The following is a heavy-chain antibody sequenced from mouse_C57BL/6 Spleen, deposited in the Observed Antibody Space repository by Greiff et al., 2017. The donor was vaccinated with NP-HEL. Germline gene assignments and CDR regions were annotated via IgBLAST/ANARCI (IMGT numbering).Heavy chain of an antibody. CDR1: GYTFTSYW. J-gene: IGHJ4*01. D-gene: IGHD3-2*02. CDR2: IDPSDSET. Sequence: QVQLKQPGAELVRPGSSVKLSCKASGYTFTSYWMHWVKQRPIQGLEWIGNIDPSDSETHYNQKFKDKATLTVDKSSSTAYMQLSSLTSEDSAVYYCARTTAQASYYAMDYWGQGTSVTVSS. CDR3: ARTTAQASYYAMDY. V-gene: IGHV1-52*01.